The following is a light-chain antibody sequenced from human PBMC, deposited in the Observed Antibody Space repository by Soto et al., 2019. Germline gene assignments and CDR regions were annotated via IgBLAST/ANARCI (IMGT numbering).Light chain of an antibody. J-gene: IGKJ5*01. CDR1: QSVSSSR. Sequence: DIVLTQSPATLSLSPGERATLSCGASQSVSSSRLAWYQQKPALAPRLLIYDASSRATGIPDRFSGSGSETEFTLTITSLQSEDFAVYYCQHRMNWPLTFGQGTRLEIK. CDR2: DAS. V-gene: IGKV3D-20*02. CDR3: QHRMNWPLT.